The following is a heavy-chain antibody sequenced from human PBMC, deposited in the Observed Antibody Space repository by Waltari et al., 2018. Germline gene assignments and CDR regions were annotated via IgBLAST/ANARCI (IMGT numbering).Heavy chain of an antibody. CDR2: INHSGST. CDR1: DGSFSGYY. V-gene: IGHV4-34*02. CDR3: ARAPSGTIEYFQH. Sequence: QVQLQQWGAGLLKPSETLSLTCAVYDGSFSGYYWSWIRQPPGKGLDGVGEINHSGSTKDNRSLKSRVTVSVDRSKNQISLELSSVTAADTAVYYCARAPSGTIEYFQHWGQGTLVIVSS. D-gene: IGHD1-26*01. J-gene: IGHJ1*01.